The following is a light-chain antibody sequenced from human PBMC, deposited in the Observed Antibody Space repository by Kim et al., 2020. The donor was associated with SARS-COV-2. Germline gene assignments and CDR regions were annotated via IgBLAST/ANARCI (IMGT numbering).Light chain of an antibody. CDR3: NSRDNSGDHVV. V-gene: IGLV3-19*01. CDR1: SLRTYY. Sequence: ALGQTVRITCQGDSLRTYYASWYQHKPGQAPLLVIYGKNNRPSGIPDRFSGSSSGNTASLTVTGAQAMDEADYYCNSRDNSGDHVVFGGGTQLTVL. J-gene: IGLJ2*01. CDR2: GKN.